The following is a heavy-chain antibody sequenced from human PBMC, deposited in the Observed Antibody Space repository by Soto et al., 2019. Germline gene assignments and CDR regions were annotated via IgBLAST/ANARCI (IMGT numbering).Heavy chain of an antibody. CDR2: VYYSGST. J-gene: IGHJ4*02. CDR3: ARHPTVSGWECYFDY. D-gene: IGHD6-19*01. Sequence: QLQLQESGPGLVKPSETLSVTCTVSGDSVSSSHYYWGWIRLPPGKGLEWIGSVYYSGSTYYNPSLKSRVTPSVDTSRNQSSLKLRSVTAADAAIYSCARHPTVSGWECYFDYWGQGTRVTVSS. V-gene: IGHV4-39*01. CDR1: GDSVSSSHYY.